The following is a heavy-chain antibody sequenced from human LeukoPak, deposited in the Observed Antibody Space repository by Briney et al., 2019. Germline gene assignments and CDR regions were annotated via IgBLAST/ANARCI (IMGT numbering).Heavy chain of an antibody. CDR2: IYYSGST. V-gene: IGHV4-59*01. CDR1: GGSISSYY. CDR3: ARTDVDTTMVYYYYYYMDV. J-gene: IGHJ6*03. D-gene: IGHD5-18*01. Sequence: SETLSLTCTVSGGSISSYYWSWIRQPPGKGLEWIGYIYYSGSTNYNPSLKSRVTISVGTSKNQFSLKLSSVTAADTAVYYCARTDVDTTMVYYYYYYMDVWGKGTTVTVSS.